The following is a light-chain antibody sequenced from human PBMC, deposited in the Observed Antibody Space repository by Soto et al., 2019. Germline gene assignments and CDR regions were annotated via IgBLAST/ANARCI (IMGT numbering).Light chain of an antibody. CDR3: QQYDSSLRT. CDR2: AAS. V-gene: IGKV3-20*01. CDR1: QSVGRNY. Sequence: EIVLTQSPGTLSLSPGERATLSCRASQSVGRNYLAWYQQKPGQAPRLLVYAASTRATGIPDRFSGSGSGTDFSLTISRLEPEDFAVYYWQQYDSSLRTFGQGTKLEIK. J-gene: IGKJ2*01.